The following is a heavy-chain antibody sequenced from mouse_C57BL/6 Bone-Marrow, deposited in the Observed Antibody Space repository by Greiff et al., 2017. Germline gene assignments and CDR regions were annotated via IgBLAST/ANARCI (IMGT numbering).Heavy chain of an antibody. V-gene: IGHV1-55*01. CDR1: GYTFTSYW. D-gene: IGHD4-1*01. CDR2: IYPTSGRT. J-gene: IGHJ2*01. Sequence: QVQLQQPGADLVKPGASVKMSCKASGYTFTSYWITWVKQRPGQGLEWIGDIYPTSGRTNYNEKFKSKAILTVDTSSNTAYMQLSSLTSEDSAVFYCARSGPVGRSFDYWGQGTTLTVSS. CDR3: ARSGPVGRSFDY.